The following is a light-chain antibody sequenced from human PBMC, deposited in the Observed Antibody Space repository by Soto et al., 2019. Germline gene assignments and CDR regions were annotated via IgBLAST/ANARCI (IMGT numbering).Light chain of an antibody. Sequence: EIVLTQSPGTLSLSPGERATLSCRASQSVTSNFLGWYQQKPGQAPRLLIYGASSRATGIPDRFSGSGSGTDFTLTISRLEPEDFPVYFCQQYGSSPPLSFGGGTKVEIK. CDR1: QSVTSNF. CDR3: QQYGSSPPLS. CDR2: GAS. J-gene: IGKJ4*01. V-gene: IGKV3-20*01.